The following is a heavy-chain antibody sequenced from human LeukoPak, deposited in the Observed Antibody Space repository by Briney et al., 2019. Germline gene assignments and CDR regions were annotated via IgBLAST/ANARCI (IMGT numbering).Heavy chain of an antibody. D-gene: IGHD2-8*01. CDR2: IGGGGVTT. Sequence: GGSLRLSCAASGFTFNNYAMNWVRQAPGKGLEGVSSIGGGGVTTIYAESVQGRFTVSRDNSKSTLYLQMNSLRDDDSAAYFCARVYLERLTAGYFDHWGQGTQVTVSP. V-gene: IGHV3-23*01. CDR1: GFTFNNYA. J-gene: IGHJ4*02. CDR3: ARVYLERLTAGYFDH.